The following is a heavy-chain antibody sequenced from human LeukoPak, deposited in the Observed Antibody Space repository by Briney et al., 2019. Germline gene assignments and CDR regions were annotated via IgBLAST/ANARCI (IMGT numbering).Heavy chain of an antibody. CDR1: GGSVSSGSYY. CDR3: ARDTGYCSGGSCYPNYFDY. V-gene: IGHV4-61*01. D-gene: IGHD2-15*01. Sequence: SETLSLTCTVSGGSVSSGSYYWSWIRQPPGKGLEWIGYVYYSGNTNYNPSLKSRVTISVDTSKNQFSLKPTSVTAADTAVYYCARDTGYCSGGSCYPNYFDYWGPGTLVTVSS. J-gene: IGHJ4*02. CDR2: VYYSGNT.